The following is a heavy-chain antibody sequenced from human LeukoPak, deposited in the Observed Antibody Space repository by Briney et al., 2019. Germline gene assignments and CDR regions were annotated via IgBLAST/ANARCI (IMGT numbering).Heavy chain of an antibody. CDR1: GYTFTGYY. J-gene: IGHJ4*02. V-gene: IGHV1-2*02. CDR2: INPNSGGT. D-gene: IGHD3-10*01. Sequence: GASVRVSCKASGYTFTGYYMDWVRQARGQGLEWMGWINPNSGGTNYAQKFQGRVTMTRDTSISTAYMELSRLRSDDTAVYYCARGSITMVRGFVDYWGQGTLVTVSS. CDR3: ARGSITMVRGFVDY.